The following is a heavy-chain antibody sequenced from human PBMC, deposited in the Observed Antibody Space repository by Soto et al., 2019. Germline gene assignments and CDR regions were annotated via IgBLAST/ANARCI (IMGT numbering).Heavy chain of an antibody. CDR2: ISYSGST. CDR1: GDSVSSGSYY. J-gene: IGHJ4*02. CDR3: ARNADFSMYYVDY. D-gene: IGHD2-8*01. V-gene: IGHV4-61*01. Sequence: PSETLSLTCTVSGDSVSSGSYYWSWIRQPPGKGLEWIGYISYSGSTDYNPSLKSRLTISVDMFKNQFSLKLSSVTAADTAVYYCARNADFSMYYVDYWGQGALVTVS.